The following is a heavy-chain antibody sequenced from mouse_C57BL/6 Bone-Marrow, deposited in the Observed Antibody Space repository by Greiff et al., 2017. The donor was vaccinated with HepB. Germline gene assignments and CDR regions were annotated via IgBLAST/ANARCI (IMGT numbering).Heavy chain of an antibody. J-gene: IGHJ2*01. D-gene: IGHD1-1*01. Sequence: VQLQQPGAELVRPGTSVKLSCKASGYTFTSYWMHWVKQRPGQGLEWIGVIDPSDSYTNYNQKFKGKATLTVDTSSSTAYMQLSSLTSEDSAVYYCAYYGRWGQGTTLTVSS. V-gene: IGHV1-59*01. CDR3: AYYGR. CDR2: IDPSDSYT. CDR1: GYTFTSYW.